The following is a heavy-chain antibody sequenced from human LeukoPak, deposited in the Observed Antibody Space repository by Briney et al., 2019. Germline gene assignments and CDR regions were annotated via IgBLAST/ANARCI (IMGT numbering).Heavy chain of an antibody. J-gene: IGHJ4*02. D-gene: IGHD3-10*01. V-gene: IGHV3-23*01. CDR2: ITGSGSNT. CDR1: GFTFNGYA. CDR3: AKDLYGSGTNGYFDY. Sequence: GGSLRLSCAASGFTFNGYAMSWVRRAPGKGLEWVSLITGSGSNTYYADSVEGRFTISRDKPKNMLYLQMNSLRAEDTAVYYCAKDLYGSGTNGYFDYWGQGTLVIVSS.